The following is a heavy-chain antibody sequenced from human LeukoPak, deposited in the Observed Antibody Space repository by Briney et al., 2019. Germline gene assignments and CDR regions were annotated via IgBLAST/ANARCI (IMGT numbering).Heavy chain of an antibody. J-gene: IGHJ4*02. Sequence: GGSLRLSCAASGFTFSNYWMHWVRQAPGKGLEWVSAISGSGGSTYYADSVKGRFTISRDNSKNTLYLQMNSLRAEDTAVYYCAKVYSSGCFDYWGQGTLVTASS. D-gene: IGHD6-19*01. V-gene: IGHV3-23*01. CDR2: ISGSGGST. CDR1: GFTFSNYW. CDR3: AKVYSSGCFDY.